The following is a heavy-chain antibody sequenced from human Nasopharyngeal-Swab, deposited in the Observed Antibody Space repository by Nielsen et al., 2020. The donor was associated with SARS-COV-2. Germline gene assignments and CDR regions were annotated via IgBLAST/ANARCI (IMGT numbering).Heavy chain of an antibody. V-gene: IGHV1-2*04. CDR1: GYTFTGYY. J-gene: IGHJ5*02. Sequence: ASVKVSCKASGYTFTGYYMHWVRQAPGQGLEWMGWINPNSGGTNYAQKFQGWVTMTRDTSISTAYMELSRLRSDDTAVYYCAREISYGSFWNWFDPWGQGTLVTVSS. CDR2: INPNSGGT. D-gene: IGHD5-18*01. CDR3: AREISYGSFWNWFDP.